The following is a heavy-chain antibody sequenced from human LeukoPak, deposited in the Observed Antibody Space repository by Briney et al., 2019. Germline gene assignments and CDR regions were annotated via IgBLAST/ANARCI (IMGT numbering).Heavy chain of an antibody. CDR2: ISAYNGNT. Sequence: ASVKVSCKASGYTFTSYGISWVRQAPGQGLEWMGWISAYNGNTNYAQKLQGRVTITRNTSISTAYMELSSLRSEDTAVYYCARGPSGVYGDYWGQGTLVTVSS. V-gene: IGHV1-18*01. CDR3: ARGPSGVYGDY. D-gene: IGHD6-13*01. J-gene: IGHJ4*02. CDR1: GYTFTSYG.